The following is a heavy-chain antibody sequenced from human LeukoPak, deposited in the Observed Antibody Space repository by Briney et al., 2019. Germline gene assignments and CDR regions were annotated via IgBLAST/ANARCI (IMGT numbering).Heavy chain of an antibody. CDR1: GVSFSGHY. V-gene: IGHV4-34*01. J-gene: IGHJ3*02. D-gene: IGHD3-22*01. CDR2: INHSGST. CDR3: AGSGYYDSSGYLTNDAFNI. Sequence: SETLSLTCAVYGVSFSGHYWSWIRQPPGKGLEWIGEINHSGSTTYNPSLKSRVTISVDTSKNQFSLKLSSVTAADTAVYYCAGSGYYDSSGYLTNDAFNIWGQGTMVTVSS.